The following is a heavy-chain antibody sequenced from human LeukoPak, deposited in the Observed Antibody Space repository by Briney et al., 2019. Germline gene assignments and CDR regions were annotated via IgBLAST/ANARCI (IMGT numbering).Heavy chain of an antibody. CDR2: INTNTGNS. CDR1: GYTFTGYY. CDR3: ARIATVTTDRLDY. V-gene: IGHV7-4-1*02. J-gene: IGHJ4*02. D-gene: IGHD4-11*01. Sequence: ASVKVSCKASGYTFTGYYMHWVRQAPGQGLEWMGWINTNTGNSTYAQGFTGRFVFSLDTSVSTAYLQISSLKAEDTAVYYCARIATVTTDRLDYWGQGTLVTVSS.